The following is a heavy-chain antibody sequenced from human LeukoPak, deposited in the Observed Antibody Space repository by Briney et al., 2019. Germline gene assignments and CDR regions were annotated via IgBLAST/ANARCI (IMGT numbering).Heavy chain of an antibody. CDR1: GFTFSSYE. J-gene: IGHJ6*03. D-gene: IGHD4-17*01. V-gene: IGHV3-48*03. CDR3: ARGHGDYDPYYYYMDV. Sequence: PGGSLRLSCAASGFTFSSYEMNWVRQAPGKGLEWVSHISSSGSTIYYADSVKGRFTISRDNAKNSLYLQMNSLRAEDTAVYYCARGHGDYDPYYYYMDVWGKGTTVTISS. CDR2: ISSSGSTI.